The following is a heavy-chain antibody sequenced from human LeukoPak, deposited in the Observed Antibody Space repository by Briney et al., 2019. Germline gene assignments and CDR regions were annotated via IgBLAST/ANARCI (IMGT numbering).Heavy chain of an antibody. CDR3: AKPTVTTGGDY. V-gene: IGHV3-30*18. CDR1: GFTFSSYA. D-gene: IGHD4-17*01. Sequence: GSLRLSCAASGFTFSSYAMSWVRQAPGKGLEWVAVISYDGSNKYYADSVKGRFTISRDNSKNTLYLQMNSLRAEDTAVYYCAKPTVTTGGDYWGQGTLVTVSS. J-gene: IGHJ4*02. CDR2: ISYDGSNK.